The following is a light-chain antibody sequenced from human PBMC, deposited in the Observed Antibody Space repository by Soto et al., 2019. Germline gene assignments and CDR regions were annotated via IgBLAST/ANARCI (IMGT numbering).Light chain of an antibody. CDR2: AAS. Sequence: DIQMTQSPSSLSASVGDRVTITCRASQSISSYLNWYQQKPGKAPKLLIYAASSLQGGVPSRFSGSGSGTDFTLTISSLQPEDFATYYCQQSNSTPLTFGGGTKVEIK. V-gene: IGKV1-39*01. CDR1: QSISSY. J-gene: IGKJ4*01. CDR3: QQSNSTPLT.